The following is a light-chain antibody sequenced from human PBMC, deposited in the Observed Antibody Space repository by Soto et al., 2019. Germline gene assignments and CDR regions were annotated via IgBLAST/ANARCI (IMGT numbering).Light chain of an antibody. Sequence: EIVMTQSPATLAVSPGERAALSCRASQSVSSNFAWYQQKPGQAPRLLIYGASSRATGTPARFSGSGSGTEFTLTISSLQSEDFAVYDCQQYNNLPYTFGLGTKLEMK. CDR2: GAS. CDR3: QQYNNLPYT. CDR1: QSVSSN. V-gene: IGKV3-15*01. J-gene: IGKJ2*01.